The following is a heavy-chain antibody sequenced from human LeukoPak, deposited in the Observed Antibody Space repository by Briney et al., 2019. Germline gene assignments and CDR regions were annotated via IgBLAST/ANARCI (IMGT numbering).Heavy chain of an antibody. D-gene: IGHD4/OR15-4a*01. CDR3: ARDPNISPAGRPTPGYMDV. V-gene: IGHV3-30*03. Sequence: GRSLRLSCAASAFTFSSYGVHWVRQAPGKGLEWVAVISYDGSNKYYADSVKGRFTISRDNSKNTLYLQMHSLRTDDSAKYFCARDPNISPAGRPTPGYMDVWGKGTTVSVSS. CDR1: AFTFSSYG. CDR2: ISYDGSNK. J-gene: IGHJ6*03.